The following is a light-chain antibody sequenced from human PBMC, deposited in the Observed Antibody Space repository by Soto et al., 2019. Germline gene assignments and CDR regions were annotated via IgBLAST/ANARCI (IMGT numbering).Light chain of an antibody. CDR2: SAS. J-gene: IGKJ2*01. V-gene: IGKV3-20*01. Sequence: EIVLTQSPGTLSLSPGERATLSCRASQSVNSNSLAWYQQKPGQAPRLLIYSASRRATGISDRFSGSGSGTDFTLTITSLEPEDFAVYYCQQYGSSILYTFGQGTKLEIK. CDR1: QSVNSNS. CDR3: QQYGSSILYT.